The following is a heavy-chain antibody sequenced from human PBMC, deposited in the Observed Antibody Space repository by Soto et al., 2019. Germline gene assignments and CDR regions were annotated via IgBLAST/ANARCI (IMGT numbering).Heavy chain of an antibody. CDR3: AKDIRRGFSSAWGD. D-gene: IGHD6-19*01. CDR2: MSWNSGTI. Sequence: VQLVESGGGLVQPGRSLRLSCAASGFIFDDYAMHWVRQAPGKGLEWVSGMSWNSGTIAYGDSVKGRFTVSRDNAKNSLYLQMNSLRADDTAVYYCAKDIRRGFSSAWGDWGQGALVTVSS. V-gene: IGHV3-9*01. J-gene: IGHJ4*02. CDR1: GFIFDDYA.